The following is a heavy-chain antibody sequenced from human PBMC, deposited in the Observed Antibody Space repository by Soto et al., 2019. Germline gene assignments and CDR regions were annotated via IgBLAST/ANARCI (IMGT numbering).Heavy chain of an antibody. CDR2: TYYRSKWYN. Sequence: SQTLSLTCVISGDSVSSNSAAWNWIRQSPSRGLEWLGRTYYRSKWYNDYAVSVKSRITINPDKSKNQFSLKLSSVTAADTAVYYCARGYSSGWYWDYFDYWGQGTLVTVSS. D-gene: IGHD6-19*01. V-gene: IGHV6-1*01. J-gene: IGHJ4*02. CDR3: ARGYSSGWYWDYFDY. CDR1: GDSVSSNSAA.